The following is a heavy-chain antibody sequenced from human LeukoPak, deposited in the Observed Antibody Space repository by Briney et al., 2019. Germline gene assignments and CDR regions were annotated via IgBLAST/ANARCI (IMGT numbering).Heavy chain of an antibody. CDR1: GGSISSYY. J-gene: IGHJ6*02. D-gene: IGHD6-19*01. Sequence: PSETLSLTCTVSGGSISSYYWSWIRQPPGKGLEWIGYIYYSGSTNYNPSLKSRVTISVDTSKNQFSLKLSSATAADTAVYYCARVRNEVAVASRGPYYYYGMDVWGQGTTVTVSS. CDR3: ARVRNEVAVASRGPYYYYGMDV. CDR2: IYYSGST. V-gene: IGHV4-59*01.